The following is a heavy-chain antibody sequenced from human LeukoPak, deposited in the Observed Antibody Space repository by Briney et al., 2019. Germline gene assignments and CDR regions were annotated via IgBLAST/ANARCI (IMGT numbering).Heavy chain of an antibody. J-gene: IGHJ4*02. D-gene: IGHD2-21*01. CDR3: AKGLSATSYSPLDY. CDR1: GFSFSKYA. Sequence: GGSLRLSCSASGFSFSKYAMTWVRQAPERGLEWGSVVSGGDDGTFYAVSVKGRFTISRDNSKNTLYLQMNSLRAEDTAVYYCAKGLSATSYSPLDYWGQGSLVTVSS. CDR2: VSGGDDGT. V-gene: IGHV3-23*01.